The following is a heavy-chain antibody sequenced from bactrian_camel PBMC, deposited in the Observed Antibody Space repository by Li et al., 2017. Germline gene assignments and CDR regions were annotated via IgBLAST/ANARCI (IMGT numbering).Heavy chain of an antibody. D-gene: IGHD2*01. CDR1: GYTTTLRRS. CDR3: TTRLDLGSSCGGPRS. J-gene: IGHJ4*01. Sequence: HVQLVESGGGSVQAGGSLRLSCEIAGYTTTLRRSVGWFRQTPGKEREAVAHILSDGTEDYADSVAGRFIISVDTYMNTVYLEMNNLKPEDTATYYCTTRLDLGSSCGGPRSWGQGTQVTVS. CDR2: ILSDGTE. V-gene: IGHV3S53*01.